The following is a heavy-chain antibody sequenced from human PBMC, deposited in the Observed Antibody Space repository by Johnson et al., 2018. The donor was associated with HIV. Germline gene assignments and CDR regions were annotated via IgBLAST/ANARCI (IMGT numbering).Heavy chain of an antibody. CDR2: ISWNSGSI. D-gene: IGHD3-22*01. CDR1: GFTFDDYG. Sequence: VQLVESGGGVVRPGGSLRLSCAASGFTFDDYGMSWVRQPPGKGLEWVSGISWNSGSIGYADSVKGRFTISRDNAKNSLYLQMNSLRAEDTAVYYCARDHYYDSSGAFDIWGQGTMVTVSS. V-gene: IGHV3-20*04. CDR3: ARDHYYDSSGAFDI. J-gene: IGHJ3*02.